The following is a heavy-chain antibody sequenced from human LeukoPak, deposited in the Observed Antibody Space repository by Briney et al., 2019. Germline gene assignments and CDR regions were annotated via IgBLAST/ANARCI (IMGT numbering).Heavy chain of an antibody. Sequence: GGSLRLSCAASGFAFSNYGLHWVRQAPGKGLEWVAFIQYDGSNKFHTDSVRGRFTISRDNSKNTLFLQMNSLRAEDTAVYYCAKPGGRVGESLNGIDYWGQGTLVTVS. CDR1: GFAFSNYG. V-gene: IGHV3-30*02. CDR2: IQYDGSNK. J-gene: IGHJ4*02. CDR3: AKPGGRVGESLNGIDY. D-gene: IGHD3-10*01.